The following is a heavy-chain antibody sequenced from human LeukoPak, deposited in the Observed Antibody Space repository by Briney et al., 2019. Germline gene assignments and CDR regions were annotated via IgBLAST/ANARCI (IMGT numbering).Heavy chain of an antibody. J-gene: IGHJ4*02. CDR3: ARASSPRWLQAYYFDY. CDR1: GGSISSNYY. V-gene: IGHV4-4*07. D-gene: IGHD5-24*01. Sequence: SSETLSLTCTVSGGSISSNYYWSWIRPPAGKGLEYIGRIYNSGITNYNPSLKSRVTISVDTSKNQFSLKLSSVTAADTAVYYCARASSPRWLQAYYFDYWGQGTLVTVSS. CDR2: IYNSGIT.